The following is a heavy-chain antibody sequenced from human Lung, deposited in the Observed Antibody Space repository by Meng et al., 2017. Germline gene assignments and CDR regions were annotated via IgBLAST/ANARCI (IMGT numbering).Heavy chain of an antibody. CDR1: GFTFSSYT. CDR3: ARGEVTDY. J-gene: IGHJ4*02. D-gene: IGHD4-23*01. V-gene: IGHV3-21*06. Sequence: SCAASGFTFSSYTMNWVRQAPGKGLEWVSGISSSSSYIYYADSVKGRFTISRDNAKHSVFLQMNSLRAEDTAVYYCARGEVTDYWGQGTLVTVSS. CDR2: ISSSSSYI.